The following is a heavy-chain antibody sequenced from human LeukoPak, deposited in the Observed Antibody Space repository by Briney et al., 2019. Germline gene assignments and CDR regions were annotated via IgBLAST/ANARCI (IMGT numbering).Heavy chain of an antibody. CDR3: ATPLDYYDSSGYRQGGD. V-gene: IGHV3-7*03. CDR2: IKQDGSEK. J-gene: IGHJ4*02. D-gene: IGHD3-22*01. CDR1: GFTFSSYW. Sequence: GGSLRLSCAASGFTFSSYWMTWVRQAPEKGLEWVANIKQDGSEKNYVNSVKGRFTISRDNAKNSLYLQMNSLRVEDTAIYYCATPLDYYDSSGYRQGGDWGQGTLVTVS.